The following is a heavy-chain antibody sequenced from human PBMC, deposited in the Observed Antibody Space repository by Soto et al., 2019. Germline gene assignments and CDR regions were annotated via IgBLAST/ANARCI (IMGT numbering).Heavy chain of an antibody. V-gene: IGHV1-46*01. D-gene: IGHD6-19*01. Sequence: QVQLVQSGAEVKKPGASVKVSCKASGYTFTSYYMHWVRQAPGQGLEWMGIINPSGGSTSYAQKFQGRVTMTRDTSTSTVYMELSSLRSEGTAVYYCARVPSSGWLFDYWGQGTLVTVSS. CDR2: INPSGGST. CDR3: ARVPSSGWLFDY. J-gene: IGHJ4*02. CDR1: GYTFTSYY.